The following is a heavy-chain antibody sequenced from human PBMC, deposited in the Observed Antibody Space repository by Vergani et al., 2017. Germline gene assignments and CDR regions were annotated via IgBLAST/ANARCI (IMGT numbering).Heavy chain of an antibody. V-gene: IGHV1-69*18. D-gene: IGHD3-22*01. J-gene: IGHJ3*02. CDR1: GGTFSSYA. Sequence: QVQLVQSGAEVKKPGSSVKVSCKASGGTFSSYAISWVRQAPGQGLEWMGRIIPIFGTANYAQKFQGRFTITADESTSTAYMDLSSLRSEDTAVYYCARHDSSGYGPNSFDIWGQGTMVTVSS. CDR2: IIPIFGTA. CDR3: ARHDSSGYGPNSFDI.